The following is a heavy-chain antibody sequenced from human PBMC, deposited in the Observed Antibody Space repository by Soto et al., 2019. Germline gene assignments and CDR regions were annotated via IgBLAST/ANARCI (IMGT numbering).Heavy chain of an antibody. CDR1: GFTLPGYS. Sequence: GRSLRLSCAPSGFTLPGYSMNWVRQAPGRGLEWVSYISSSSDTIYYADSVKGRFTISGDNAKNLLYLQMKSLRAEDTAVYYCARSPPFYDYLGQGTPVTVSS. V-gene: IGHV3-48*01. J-gene: IGHJ4*02. CDR3: ARSPPFYDY. CDR2: ISSSSDTI.